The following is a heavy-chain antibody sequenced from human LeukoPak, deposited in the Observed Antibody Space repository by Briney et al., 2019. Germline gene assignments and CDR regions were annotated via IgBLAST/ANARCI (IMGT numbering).Heavy chain of an antibody. CDR1: GFSFSSYA. D-gene: IGHD3-22*01. J-gene: IGHJ4*02. Sequence: GGSLRLSCATSGFSFSSYAMSWVRQAPGKGLEWVSAMSSSDDGRYYAASVRGRFTISRDTSRSTLYLQMNSLRPEDTAVYYCAKYAAAGAYDRHSEIDSWGQGTLVTVSS. CDR3: AKYAAAGAYDRHSEIDS. CDR2: MSSSDDGR. V-gene: IGHV3-23*01.